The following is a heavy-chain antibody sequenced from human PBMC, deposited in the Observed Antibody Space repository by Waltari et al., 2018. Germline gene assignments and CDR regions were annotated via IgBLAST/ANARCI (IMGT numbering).Heavy chain of an antibody. CDR1: GVTVSNNY. CDR3: ARDSGPW. CDR2: IYSGGRT. J-gene: IGHJ4*02. V-gene: IGHV3-53*04. D-gene: IGHD1-26*01. Sequence: EVQLVESGGGLVQPGGSLPLSCAASGVTVSNNYMALVRQPPGKGLEWVSIIYSGGRTYYADSVKGRFTISRDSSKNTVFLQMNSLRPEDTAVYYCARDSGPWGGQGTLVTVSS.